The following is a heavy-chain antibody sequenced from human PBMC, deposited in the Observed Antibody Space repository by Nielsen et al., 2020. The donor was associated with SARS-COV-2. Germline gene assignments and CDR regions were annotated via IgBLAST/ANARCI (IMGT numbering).Heavy chain of an antibody. Sequence: ASVKVSCKTSGYTFTGYYMHWVRQAPGQGLEWMGWINPNSGGTNYAQKFQGRVTMTRDTSISTAYMELRSLRSDDTAVYYCARGFPNGSYDYWGQGTLVTVSS. CDR2: INPNSGGT. CDR1: GYTFTGYY. V-gene: IGHV1-2*02. CDR3: ARGFPNGSYDY. D-gene: IGHD3-10*01. J-gene: IGHJ4*02.